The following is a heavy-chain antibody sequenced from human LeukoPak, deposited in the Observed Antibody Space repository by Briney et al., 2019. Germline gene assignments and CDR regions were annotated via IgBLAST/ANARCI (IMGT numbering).Heavy chain of an antibody. CDR1: GFTFSSYS. CDR2: ISSSSSYI. V-gene: IGHV3-21*01. Sequence: GGSLRLSCAASGFTFSSYSMNWVCQAPGKGLEWVSSISSSSSYIYYADSVKGRFTISRDNAKNSLYLQMNSLRAEDTAVYYCARDNWKESYVDYWGQGTLVTVSS. D-gene: IGHD1-20*01. J-gene: IGHJ4*02. CDR3: ARDNWKESYVDY.